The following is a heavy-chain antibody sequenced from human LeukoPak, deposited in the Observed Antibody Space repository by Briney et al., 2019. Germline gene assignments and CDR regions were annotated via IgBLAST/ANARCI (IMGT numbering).Heavy chain of an antibody. D-gene: IGHD1-26*01. CDR3: AKDLKVGATYYYYMDV. CDR1: GFTFSNYG. CDR2: IRFDDTSK. J-gene: IGHJ6*03. Sequence: PGGSLRLSCAASGFTFSNYGMHWVSQAPGKGLEWVAFIRFDDTSKFYADSVEGRFTIFRDNSKNMLSLQMNSLRVEDTAVYYCAKDLKVGATYYYYMDVWGKGTTVSVSS. V-gene: IGHV3-30*02.